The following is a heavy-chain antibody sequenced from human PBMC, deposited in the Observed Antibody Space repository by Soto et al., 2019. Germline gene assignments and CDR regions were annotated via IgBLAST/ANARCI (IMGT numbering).Heavy chain of an antibody. Sequence: GESLKISXKGSGYSFSNYWIGWVRQMPGKGPEWMGIIYPGDSDTRYSPSFQGRVTISADKSISTAYLQWSSLKASDSAIYYCARSESSIYYFDSWGQGTLVTVSS. CDR1: GYSFSNYW. D-gene: IGHD3-10*01. CDR2: IYPGDSDT. V-gene: IGHV5-51*01. CDR3: ARSESSIYYFDS. J-gene: IGHJ4*02.